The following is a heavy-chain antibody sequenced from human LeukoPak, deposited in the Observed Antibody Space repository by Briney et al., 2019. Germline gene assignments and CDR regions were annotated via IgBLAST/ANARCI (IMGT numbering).Heavy chain of an antibody. J-gene: IGHJ4*02. CDR3: AKDRRGIAAAGTSFDY. V-gene: IGHV3-23*01. D-gene: IGHD6-13*01. CDR1: GFTFSSYA. Sequence: GGSLRLSCAASGFTFSSYAMSWVRQAPGKGLEWVSAISGSGGSTYYADSVKGRFTISRDNSKNTLYLQMNSLRAEDTAVYYCAKDRRGIAAAGTSFDYWGQGTLATVSS. CDR2: ISGSGGST.